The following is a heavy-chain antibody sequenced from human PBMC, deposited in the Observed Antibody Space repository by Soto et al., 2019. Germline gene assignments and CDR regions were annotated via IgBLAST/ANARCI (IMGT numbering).Heavy chain of an antibody. Sequence: QVQLVESGGGVVQPGRSLRLSCAASGFTFSSYGMHWVRQAPGKGLEWVAVISYDGSNKYYADSVKGRFTISRDNSKNTLYLQMNSLRAEDTAVYYCAKEAIPVPNGGRYGMDVWGQGTTVTVSS. V-gene: IGHV3-30*18. D-gene: IGHD2-2*01. CDR1: GFTFSSYG. J-gene: IGHJ6*02. CDR3: AKEAIPVPNGGRYGMDV. CDR2: ISYDGSNK.